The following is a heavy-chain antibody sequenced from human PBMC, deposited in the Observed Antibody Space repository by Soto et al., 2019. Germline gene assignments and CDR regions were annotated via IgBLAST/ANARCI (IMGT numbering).Heavy chain of an antibody. Sequence: SETLSLTCTVSGGSISSYYWSWIRQPPGKGLEWIGYIYYSGSTNYNPSLKSRVTISVDTSKNQFSLKLSSVTAADTAVYYCARAPRIAAAGTITKYYYYYYMDVWGKGTTVTVSS. J-gene: IGHJ6*03. CDR1: GGSISSYY. CDR2: IYYSGST. V-gene: IGHV4-59*01. D-gene: IGHD6-13*01. CDR3: ARAPRIAAAGTITKYYYYYYMDV.